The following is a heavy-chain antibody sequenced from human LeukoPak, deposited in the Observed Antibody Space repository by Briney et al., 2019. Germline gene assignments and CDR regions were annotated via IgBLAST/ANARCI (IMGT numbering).Heavy chain of an antibody. CDR3: ARDYGSGPPGDAFDI. Sequence: ASVKVSCKASGYTFTSYYMHWVRQAPGQGLEWMGIINPSGGSTSYAQKFQGRVTMTRDMSTSTVYMELSSLRSEDTAVYYCARDYGSGPPGDAFDIWGQGTMVTVSS. J-gene: IGHJ3*02. D-gene: IGHD2-15*01. V-gene: IGHV1-46*01. CDR2: INPSGGST. CDR1: GYTFTSYY.